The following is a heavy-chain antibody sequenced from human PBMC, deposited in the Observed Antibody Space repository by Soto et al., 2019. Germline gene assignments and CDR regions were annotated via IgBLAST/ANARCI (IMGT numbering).Heavy chain of an antibody. J-gene: IGHJ6*02. CDR2: ISGSGGST. CDR3: AKVMYYYDSSGYYSGSGMDV. Sequence: GGSLRLSCAASGFTFSSYAMSWVRQAPGKGLEWVSAISGSGGSTYYADSVKGRFTISRDNSKNTLYLQMNSLRAEDTAVYYCAKVMYYYDSSGYYSGSGMDVWGQGTMVTVS. CDR1: GFTFSSYA. V-gene: IGHV3-23*01. D-gene: IGHD3-22*01.